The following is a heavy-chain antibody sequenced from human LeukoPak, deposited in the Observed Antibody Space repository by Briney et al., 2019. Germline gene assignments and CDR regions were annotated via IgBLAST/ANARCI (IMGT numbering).Heavy chain of an antibody. CDR3: AKGEDYYDSSGYLTPPGDAFDI. D-gene: IGHD3-22*01. V-gene: IGHV3-21*04. CDR1: GFTFSTYS. CDR2: ISPDSNYK. Sequence: GGSLRLSCAASGFTFSTYSMNWLRLAPGKGLEWVSSISPDSNYKYYVDSVKGRFTISRDNAKNSLYLQMNSLRAEDTALYYCAKGEDYYDSSGYLTPPGDAFDIWGQGTMVTVSS. J-gene: IGHJ3*02.